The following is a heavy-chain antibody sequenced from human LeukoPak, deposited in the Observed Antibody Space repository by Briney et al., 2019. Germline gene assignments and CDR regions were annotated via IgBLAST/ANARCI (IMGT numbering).Heavy chain of an antibody. CDR3: ARARRGYCSSTSCYTGWFDP. V-gene: IGHV4-39*07. CDR2: INHSGST. Sequence: SETLPLTCTVSGGSISSSSYYWDWIRQPPGKGLEWIGEINHSGSTNYNPSLKSRVTISVDTSKNQFSLKLSSVTAADTAVYYCARARRGYCSSTSCYTGWFDPWGQGTLVTVSS. D-gene: IGHD2-2*02. J-gene: IGHJ5*02. CDR1: GGSISSSSYY.